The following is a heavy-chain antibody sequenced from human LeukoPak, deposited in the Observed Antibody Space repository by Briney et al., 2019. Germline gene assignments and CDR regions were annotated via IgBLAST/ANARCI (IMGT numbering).Heavy chain of an antibody. CDR1: GFTFSSYG. V-gene: IGHV3-33*01. J-gene: IGHJ4*02. CDR2: IWYDGSNK. CDR3: ARTYYDFWSGYFPNLDY. D-gene: IGHD3-3*01. Sequence: GGSLRLSCAASGFTFSSYGMHWVRQAPGKGLEWVAVIWYDGSNKYYADSVKGRFTISRDNSKNTLYLQMNSLRAEDTAVYYCARTYYDFWSGYFPNLDYWGQGTLVTASS.